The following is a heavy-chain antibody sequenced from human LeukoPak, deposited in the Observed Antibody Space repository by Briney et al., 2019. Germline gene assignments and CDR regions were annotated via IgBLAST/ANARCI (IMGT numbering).Heavy chain of an antibody. CDR3: ARESGGMATIAPFDI. J-gene: IGHJ3*02. D-gene: IGHD5-24*01. CDR2: IYTSGST. CDR1: GGSISSYY. Sequence: SETLSLTCTVSGGSISSYYWSWIRQPAGKGLEWIGRIYTSGSTNYTPSLKSRVTMSVDTSKNQFSLKLSSVTAADTAVYYCARESGGMATIAPFDIWGQGTMVTVSS. V-gene: IGHV4-4*07.